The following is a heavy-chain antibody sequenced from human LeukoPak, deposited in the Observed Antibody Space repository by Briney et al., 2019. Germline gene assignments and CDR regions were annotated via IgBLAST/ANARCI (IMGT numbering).Heavy chain of an antibody. J-gene: IGHJ6*04. CDR3: AKPLGYCSSSSCFQYYYYGMDV. CDR1: GFTFSSYA. D-gene: IGHD2-2*01. CDR2: ISGSGGST. Sequence: GGSLRLSCAASGFTFSSYAMSWVRQAPGKGLEWVSTISGSGGSTYYADSVKGRFTISRDNYMNTLYLQMNSLRAEDTAVYYCAKPLGYCSSSSCFQYYYYGMDVWGKGTTVTVSS. V-gene: IGHV3-23*01.